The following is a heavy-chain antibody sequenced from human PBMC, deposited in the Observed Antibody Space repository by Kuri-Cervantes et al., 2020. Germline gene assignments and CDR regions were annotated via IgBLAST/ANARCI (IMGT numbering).Heavy chain of an antibody. Sequence: ASVKVSCKASGYTFTSYDINWVRQAPGQGLEWMGWINPNSGGTNYAQKFQGWVTMTRDTSISTVYMELSRLRSDDTAVYYCARGGDHDYYYYYGMDVWGQGTTVTVSS. D-gene: IGHD4-17*01. CDR1: GYTFTSYD. CDR3: ARGGDHDYYYYYGMDV. V-gene: IGHV1-2*04. J-gene: IGHJ6*02. CDR2: INPNSGGT.